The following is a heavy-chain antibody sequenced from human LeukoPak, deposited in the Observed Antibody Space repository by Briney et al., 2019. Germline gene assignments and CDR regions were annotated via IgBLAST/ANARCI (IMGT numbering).Heavy chain of an antibody. D-gene: IGHD6-13*01. Sequence: GGSLRLSCAACGFTFSSYDMHWVRQATGKGLEWVSAIGTAGDTYYPGSVKGQFTIARENAKNSLYLQMSSLRAGDTAVYYCANHSSSWPFDYWGQGTLVTVSS. CDR3: ANHSSSWPFDY. CDR1: GFTFSSYD. J-gene: IGHJ4*02. CDR2: IGTAGDT. V-gene: IGHV3-13*03.